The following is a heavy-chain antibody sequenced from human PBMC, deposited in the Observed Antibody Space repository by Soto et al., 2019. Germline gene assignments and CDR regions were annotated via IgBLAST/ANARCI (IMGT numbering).Heavy chain of an antibody. Sequence: QVQLVQSGAEVRKPGASVTVSCRSSGDSFNDYYIHWVRQAPGQGFEWMGWINPNGGVTKYAQKFQGWGSMTRDTSIRTVYMRLSRLRSDDTAVYYCARESGGATATLDYYYFYMDVWGTGTTVTVSS. CDR3: ARESGGATATLDYYYFYMDV. V-gene: IGHV1-2*04. CDR2: INPNGGVT. D-gene: IGHD5-12*01. CDR1: GDSFNDYY. J-gene: IGHJ6*03.